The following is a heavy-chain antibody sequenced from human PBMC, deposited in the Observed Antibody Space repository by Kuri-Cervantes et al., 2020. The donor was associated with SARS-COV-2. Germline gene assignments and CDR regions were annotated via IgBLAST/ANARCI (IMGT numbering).Heavy chain of an antibody. V-gene: IGHV3-30*19. Sequence: GESLKISCAASGFTFSSYGMHWVRQAPGKGLEWVAVIWYDGSNKYYADSVKGRFTISRDNSKNTLYPQMNSLRAEDTAVYYCARDSGGVSDYWGQGTLVTVSS. CDR1: GFTFSSYG. CDR3: ARDSGGVSDY. J-gene: IGHJ4*02. D-gene: IGHD1-14*01. CDR2: IWYDGSNK.